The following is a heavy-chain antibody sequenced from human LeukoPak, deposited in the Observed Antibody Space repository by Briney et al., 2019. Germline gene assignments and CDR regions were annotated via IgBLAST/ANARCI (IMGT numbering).Heavy chain of an antibody. CDR1: GFTFSTYW. CDR2: INTDGSRT. V-gene: IGHV3-74*01. CDR3: VRRGLGYYSSHTCSCWLDP. Sequence: GGSLRLSCAASGFTFSTYWMHWVGQVPGKGPVWVSRINTDGSRTTYADSVKGRFTISRDNAENTLYLQMNSLRPEDTAIYYCVRRGLGYYSSHTCSCWLDPWGQGTLVTVSS. J-gene: IGHJ5*02. D-gene: IGHD2-2*01.